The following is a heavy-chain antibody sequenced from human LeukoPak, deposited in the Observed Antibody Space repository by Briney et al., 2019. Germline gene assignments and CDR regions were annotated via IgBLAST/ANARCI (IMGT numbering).Heavy chain of an antibody. J-gene: IGHJ4*02. CDR2: ISSNGGST. CDR1: GFTFSSYA. CDR3: ARGISEYHYFDY. V-gene: IGHV3-64*01. D-gene: IGHD6-6*01. Sequence: PGGSLRLSCAASGFTFSSYAMHWVRQAPGKGLEYVSAISSNGGSTYYANSVKGRFTISRDNSKNTLYLQMGSLRAEDMAVYYCARGISEYHYFDYWGQGTLVTVSS.